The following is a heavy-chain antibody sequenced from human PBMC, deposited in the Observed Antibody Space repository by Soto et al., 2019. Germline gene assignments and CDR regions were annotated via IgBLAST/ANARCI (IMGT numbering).Heavy chain of an antibody. Sequence: ASVKVSCKASGYTFTRYGISWVRQAPGQGLEWMGWISAYNGNTNYAQKLQGRVTMTTDTSTSTAYMELRSLRSDDTAVYYCARAYYFGFDYYYYMDVWGKGTTVTVSS. J-gene: IGHJ6*03. CDR3: ARAYYFGFDYYYYMDV. V-gene: IGHV1-18*01. CDR1: GYTFTRYG. CDR2: ISAYNGNT. D-gene: IGHD3-3*01.